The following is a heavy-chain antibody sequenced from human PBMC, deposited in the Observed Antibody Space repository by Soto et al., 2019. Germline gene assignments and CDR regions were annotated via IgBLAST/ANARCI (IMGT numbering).Heavy chain of an antibody. Sequence: GGSLRLSXAASGFTFSSYAMSWVRQAPGKGLEWVSAISGSGGSTYYADSVKGRFAISRDNSKSTLYLQMNSLRAEDTAVYYCAKASIAAAGYPDYYYGMDVWGQGTTVTVS. CDR2: ISGSGGST. V-gene: IGHV3-23*01. J-gene: IGHJ6*02. D-gene: IGHD6-13*01. CDR1: GFTFSSYA. CDR3: AKASIAAAGYPDYYYGMDV.